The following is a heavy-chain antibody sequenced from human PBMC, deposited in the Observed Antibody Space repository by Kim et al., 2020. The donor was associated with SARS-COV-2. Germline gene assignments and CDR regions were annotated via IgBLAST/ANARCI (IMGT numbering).Heavy chain of an antibody. CDR3: ARGDFIVDPDMGGPY. CDR1: GFSVSRQY. Sequence: GGSLRLSCAASGFSVSRQYMTWVRQAPGKGLEWVAVIYGDGNTYYRDSVKGRFTISRDNSKNTVYLQMNSLRVEDTAVYYCARGDFIVDPDMGGPYWGQGTLVTVSS. V-gene: IGHV3-53*01. D-gene: IGHD3-22*01. J-gene: IGHJ4*02. CDR2: IYGDGNT.